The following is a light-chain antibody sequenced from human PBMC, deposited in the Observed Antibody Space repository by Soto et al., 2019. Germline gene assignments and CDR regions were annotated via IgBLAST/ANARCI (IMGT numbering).Light chain of an antibody. CDR2: DVS. V-gene: IGLV2-11*01. CDR1: SSDVGGYNY. Sequence: QSALTQPRSVSGSPGQSVTISCTGTSSDVGGYNYVSWYQQHPDKAPKLMIYDVSKRPSGVPDRFSGSKSGNTASLTISGLQAEDEADYCCCSYAGSYTLVFGGGTKLTVL. J-gene: IGLJ2*01. CDR3: CSYAGSYTLV.